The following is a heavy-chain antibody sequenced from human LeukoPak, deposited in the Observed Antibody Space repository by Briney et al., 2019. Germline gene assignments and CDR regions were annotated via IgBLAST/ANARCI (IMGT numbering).Heavy chain of an antibody. Sequence: PSETLSLTCGVYGGSFSGYSWSWIRQPPGKGLEWIAEINQSGSAEYKPPLESRIIISIDTSKNQFSLKVNSVTAAHTDVYVWVRGGSSGWKGGTAFDVWGQGTMVVVSS. CDR3: VRGGSSGWKGGTAFDV. CDR1: GGSFSGYS. J-gene: IGHJ3*01. V-gene: IGHV4-34*01. CDR2: INQSGSA. D-gene: IGHD6-19*01.